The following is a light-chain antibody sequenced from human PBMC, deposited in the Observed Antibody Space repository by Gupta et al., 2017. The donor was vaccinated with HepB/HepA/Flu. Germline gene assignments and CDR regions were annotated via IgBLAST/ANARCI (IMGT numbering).Light chain of an antibody. Sequence: GTSSDVGGYNYVSWYQQHPGKAPKLMIYDVSNRPSGVSNRFSGSKSGNTASLTISGLQAEDEADYYCSSYTSSSTPYVFGTGTKVTVL. V-gene: IGLV2-14*04. CDR2: DVS. J-gene: IGLJ1*01. CDR1: SSDVGGYNY. CDR3: SSYTSSSTPYV.